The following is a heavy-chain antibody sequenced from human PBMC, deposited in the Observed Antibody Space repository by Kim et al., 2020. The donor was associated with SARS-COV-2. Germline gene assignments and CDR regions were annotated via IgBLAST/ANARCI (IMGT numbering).Heavy chain of an antibody. Sequence: SETLSLTCTVSGGSISSSSDYWGWIRQPPGKGLEWIGTIYDSGSTYYNPSLKSRVTISVDTSKNQFSLKLNSVSAADTAVYYCARPGSSNWYAFDIWGQGTMVTVSS. CDR1: GGSISSSSDY. D-gene: IGHD6-13*01. CDR2: IYDSGST. J-gene: IGHJ3*02. V-gene: IGHV4-39*01. CDR3: ARPGSSNWYAFDI.